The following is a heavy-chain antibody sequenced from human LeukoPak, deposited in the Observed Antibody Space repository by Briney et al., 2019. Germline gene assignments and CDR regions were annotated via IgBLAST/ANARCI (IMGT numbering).Heavy chain of an antibody. CDR1: GFTFSSYS. D-gene: IGHD2-15*01. J-gene: IGHJ4*02. CDR2: ISGSSSNL. CDR3: ARPLGYCTSGSCFPDY. Sequence: GGSLRLSCAASGFTFSSYSMNWVRQAPGKGLEWVSSISGSSSNLYYADSVKGRFTISRDNAKNSLYLQMNSLRAEDTAVYYCARPLGYCTSGSCFPDYWGQGTLVTVSS. V-gene: IGHV3-21*01.